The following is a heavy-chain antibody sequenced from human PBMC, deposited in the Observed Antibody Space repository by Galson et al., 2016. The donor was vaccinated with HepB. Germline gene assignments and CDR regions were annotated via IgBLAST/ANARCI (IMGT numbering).Heavy chain of an antibody. CDR2: IRGTGDRT. D-gene: IGHD3-10*01. J-gene: IGHJ6*02. V-gene: IGHV3-23*01. CDR1: EFTFMNYA. Sequence: SLRLSCAASEFTFMNYAMSWVRQAPGRGLEWVSVIRGTGDRTFYTESVEGRFTISRDNSNNMLFLQMNSLRVEDTAVYYCAKNRGSGSPMYYDMDVWGRGTTVTVSS. CDR3: AKNRGSGSPMYYDMDV.